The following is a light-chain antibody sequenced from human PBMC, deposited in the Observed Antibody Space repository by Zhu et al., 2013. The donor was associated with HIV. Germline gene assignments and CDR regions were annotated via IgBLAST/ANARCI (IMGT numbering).Light chain of an antibody. CDR2: WAS. CDR3: QQYYSPLWT. J-gene: IGKJ1*01. Sequence: DIVMTQSPDSLTVSLGERATINCKSSQSVLYSANNKSYLAWYQLKPGQPPKLLLYWASTRHSGVPDRFRGSGSGTNFSLTISSLQAEDVAIYYCQQYYSPLWTFGQGTKGGNQT. CDR1: QSVLYSANNKSY. V-gene: IGKV4-1*01.